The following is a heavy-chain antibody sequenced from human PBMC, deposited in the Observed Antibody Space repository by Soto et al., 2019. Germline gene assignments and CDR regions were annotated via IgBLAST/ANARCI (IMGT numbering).Heavy chain of an antibody. V-gene: IGHV3-23*01. CDR2: ISGSGGRT. D-gene: IGHD2-15*01. CDR1: GFTFSSYA. Sequence: GGSLRLSCAASGFTFSSYAMSWVRQAPGKGLEWVSSISGSGGRTYDADSVKGRFTISRDNSKNTLYLQMNSLRAEDTAVYYCAKGRGYCSGGSCYSAFLDYWGQGTLVTVSS. CDR3: AKGRGYCSGGSCYSAFLDY. J-gene: IGHJ4*02.